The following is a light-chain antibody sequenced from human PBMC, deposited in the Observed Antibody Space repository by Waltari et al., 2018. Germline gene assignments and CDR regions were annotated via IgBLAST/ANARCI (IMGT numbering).Light chain of an antibody. J-gene: IGLJ3*02. V-gene: IGLV1-44*01. CDR1: ISNIGSNA. Sequence: QSVLTQPPSASGVPGQRVTISCSGSISNIGSNAVSWYQQFPGTAPKLLIYKTNLRPSGVPDRCAGAKSGTSASLAITGLKSEDEADYYCAACDDSLNGQRVFGGGTKLTVL. CDR3: AACDDSLNGQRV. CDR2: KTN.